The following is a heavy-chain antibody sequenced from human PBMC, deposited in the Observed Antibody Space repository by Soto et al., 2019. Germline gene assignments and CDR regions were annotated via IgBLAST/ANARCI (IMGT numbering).Heavy chain of an antibody. CDR3: ARLAYSSRGGQFFDY. CDR2: IYYSGDT. J-gene: IGHJ4*02. D-gene: IGHD6-13*01. CDR1: GDSISSGGYH. Sequence: QMQLQESGPGLVEPSQTLSLTCNVSGDSISSGGYHWSWIRQHPGKGLEWIVYIYYSGDTYYNPSLKSRVAISVHTSKKQFSLNLSSATAADTAVYYCARLAYSSRGGQFFDYWGQGVLVTVSS. V-gene: IGHV4-31*03.